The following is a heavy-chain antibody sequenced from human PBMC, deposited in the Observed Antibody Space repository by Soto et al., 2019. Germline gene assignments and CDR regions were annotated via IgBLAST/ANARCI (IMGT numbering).Heavy chain of an antibody. CDR3: ARVWFGESSWFDP. CDR1: GGSITIGGYC. Sequence: QLQLQESGSGLVKPSQTLSLTCTVSGGSITIGGYCWSWIRQPPGQGPEWIGYICHSGNTYYNPSLKSRVTTSLDRSKNQFSLNLSSVTAADTAVYYCARVWFGESSWFDPWGQGTLVTVSS. D-gene: IGHD3-10*01. V-gene: IGHV4-30-2*01. J-gene: IGHJ5*02. CDR2: ICHSGNT.